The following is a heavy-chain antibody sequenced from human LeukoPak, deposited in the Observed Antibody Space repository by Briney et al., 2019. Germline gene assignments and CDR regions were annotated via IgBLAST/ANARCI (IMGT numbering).Heavy chain of an antibody. CDR2: IFYIGST. Sequence: PSETLSLTCTVSGGSMSSHYWSWIRQPPGKGLEWIGYIFYIGSTNYNPSLKSRVTISVDTSKNQFSLKLSSVTAADAAVYFCARDPTTVTKGLDIWGQGTMVTVSA. CDR1: GGSMSSHY. J-gene: IGHJ3*02. V-gene: IGHV4-59*11. CDR3: ARDPTTVTKGLDI. D-gene: IGHD4-17*01.